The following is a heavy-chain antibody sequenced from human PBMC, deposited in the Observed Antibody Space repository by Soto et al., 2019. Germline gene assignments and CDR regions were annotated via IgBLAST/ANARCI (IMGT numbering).Heavy chain of an antibody. D-gene: IGHD3-22*01. CDR2: ISAYNGNT. CDR3: ARDDATYYYDSSGYYYGSGLYYYYGMDV. J-gene: IGHJ6*02. V-gene: IGHV1-18*04. CDR1: GYTFTSYG. Sequence: ASVKVSCKASGYTFTSYGISWVRQAPGQGLEWMGWISAYNGNTNYAQKLQGRVTMTTDTSTSTAYMELRSLRSDDTAVYYCARDDATYYYDSSGYYYGSGLYYYYGMDVWGQGTTVTVS.